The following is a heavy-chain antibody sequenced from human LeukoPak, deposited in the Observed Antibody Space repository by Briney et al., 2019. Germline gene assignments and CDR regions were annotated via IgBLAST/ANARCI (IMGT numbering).Heavy chain of an antibody. Sequence: GASLKGSCKASGYTFTSYAVHWVRQAPGQRLEWMGWINAGNGNTKYSQNFQGRVTITRDTSASTAYMELSSLRSEDTAVYYCATGSRLDYWGQGTLVTVSS. CDR2: INAGNGNT. CDR1: GYTFTSYA. D-gene: IGHD2-15*01. V-gene: IGHV1-3*01. J-gene: IGHJ4*02. CDR3: ATGSRLDY.